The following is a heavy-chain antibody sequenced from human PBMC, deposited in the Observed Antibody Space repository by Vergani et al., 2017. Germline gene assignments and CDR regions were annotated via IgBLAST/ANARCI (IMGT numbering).Heavy chain of an antibody. CDR3: ARERHRDGYDFDY. CDR1: GFTFSSYG. D-gene: IGHD5-24*01. Sequence: QVQLVESGGGVVQPGRSLRLSCAASGFTFSSYGMHWVRQAPGKGQEWVAVIWYDGSNKYYADSVKGRFTISRDNSKNTLYLQMNSLRAEDTAVYYCARERHRDGYDFDYWGQGTLVTVSS. V-gene: IGHV3-33*01. CDR2: IWYDGSNK. J-gene: IGHJ4*02.